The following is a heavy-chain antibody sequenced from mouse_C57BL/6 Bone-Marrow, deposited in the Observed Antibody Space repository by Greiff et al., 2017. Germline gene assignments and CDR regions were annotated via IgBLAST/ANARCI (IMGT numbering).Heavy chain of an antibody. Sequence: QVQLQQPGTELVKPGASVKLSCKASGYTFTSYWMHWVKQRPGQGLEWIGNINPSNGGTNYNEKFKSKATLTVDKSTRTAYMQLSSLTSEDSAVDYCARGLGDYARDYWGQGTSVTVSS. CDR2: INPSNGGT. CDR1: GYTFTSYW. D-gene: IGHD3-3*01. V-gene: IGHV1-53*01. J-gene: IGHJ4*01. CDR3: ARGLGDYARDY.